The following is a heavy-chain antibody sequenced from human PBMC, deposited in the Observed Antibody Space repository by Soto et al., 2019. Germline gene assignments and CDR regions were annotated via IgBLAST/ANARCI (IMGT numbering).Heavy chain of an antibody. CDR3: ARDYSEQYYYDSSGSSYGMDV. Sequence: PSETLSLTCTVSGGSISSGDYYWSWIRQPPGKGLEWIGYIYYSGSTYYNLSLKSRVTISVDTSKNQFSLKLSSVTAADTAVYYCARDYSEQYYYDSSGSSYGMDVWGQGTTVTVSS. V-gene: IGHV4-30-4*01. J-gene: IGHJ6*02. D-gene: IGHD3-22*01. CDR1: GGSISSGDYY. CDR2: IYYSGST.